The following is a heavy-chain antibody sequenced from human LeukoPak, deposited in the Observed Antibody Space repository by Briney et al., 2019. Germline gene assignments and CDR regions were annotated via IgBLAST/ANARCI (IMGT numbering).Heavy chain of an antibody. V-gene: IGHV4-4*02. D-gene: IGHD3-10*01. CDR1: GVSISSSNW. CDR3: ARVQDRDYYGSGSYYNNWFDP. CDR2: IYHSGST. Sequence: SGTLSLTCAVSGVSISSSNWWSWVRQPPGKGLEWIGEIYHSGSTNYNPSLKSRVTISVDKSKNQFSLKLSSVTAADTAVYYCARVQDRDYYGSGSYYNNWFDPWGQGTLVTVSS. J-gene: IGHJ5*02.